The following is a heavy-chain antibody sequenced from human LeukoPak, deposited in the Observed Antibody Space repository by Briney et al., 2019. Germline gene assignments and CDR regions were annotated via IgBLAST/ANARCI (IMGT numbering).Heavy chain of an antibody. J-gene: IGHJ3*02. V-gene: IGHV1-2*02. D-gene: IGHD2-21*02. Sequence: ASVKVSCKASGYTFTGYYMHWVRQAPGQGLEWMGWINPNSGGTNYAQKFQGRVTMTRDTSISTVYMELSSLRSEDTAVYYCARSAPSFYGGDCYSCAFDIWGQGTMVTASS. CDR3: ARSAPSFYGGDCYSCAFDI. CDR1: GYTFTGYY. CDR2: INPNSGGT.